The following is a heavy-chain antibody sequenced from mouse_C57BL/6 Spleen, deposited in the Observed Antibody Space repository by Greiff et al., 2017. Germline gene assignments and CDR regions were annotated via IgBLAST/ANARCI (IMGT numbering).Heavy chain of an antibody. Sequence: QVQLQQSGTELVKPGASVKLSCKASGYTFTSYWMHWVKQRPGQGLEWIGNINPSNGGTNYNEKFKSKATLTVDKSSSTAYMQLSSLTSEDSAVYYCASGLGLLYYFDYWGQGTTLTVSS. CDR3: ASGLGLLYYFDY. CDR1: GYTFTSYW. V-gene: IGHV1-53*01. CDR2: INPSNGGT. J-gene: IGHJ2*01. D-gene: IGHD4-1*01.